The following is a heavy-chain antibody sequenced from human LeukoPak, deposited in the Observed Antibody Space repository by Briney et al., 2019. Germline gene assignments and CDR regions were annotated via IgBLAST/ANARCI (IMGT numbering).Heavy chain of an antibody. Sequence: SETLSLTCTVSGGSISSGSYYWSWIRQPAGKGLEWIGRIYTSGSTNYNPSLKSRVTISVDTSKNQFSLKLSSVTAADTAVYYCASGPYNWNYWGQGTLVTVSS. V-gene: IGHV4-61*02. CDR1: GGSISSGSYY. J-gene: IGHJ4*02. D-gene: IGHD1-1*01. CDR3: ASGPYNWNY. CDR2: IYTSGST.